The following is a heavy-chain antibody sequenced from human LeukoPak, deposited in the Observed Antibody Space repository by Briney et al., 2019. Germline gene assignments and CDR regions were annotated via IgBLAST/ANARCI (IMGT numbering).Heavy chain of an antibody. CDR1: GGSISSRSYY. CDR3: ARQPLGFCGGDCYSGYFQH. CDR2: IYYSGST. V-gene: IGHV4-39*01. D-gene: IGHD2-21*02. J-gene: IGHJ1*01. Sequence: SETLSLTCTVSGGSISSRSYYWGWIRQPPANGLEWIGSIYYSGSTNYNPSPKSRVTISVDTSKNQFSLKLSSVTAADTAVYYCARQPLGFCGGDCYSGYFQHWGQGTLVTVSS.